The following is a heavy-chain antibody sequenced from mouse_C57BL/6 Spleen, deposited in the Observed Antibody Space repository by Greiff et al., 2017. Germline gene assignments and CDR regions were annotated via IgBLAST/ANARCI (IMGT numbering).Heavy chain of an antibody. J-gene: IGHJ3*01. D-gene: IGHD2-2*01. CDR1: GYTFTDYE. V-gene: IGHV1-15*01. Sequence: QVQLKQSGAELVRPGASVTLSCKASGYTFTDYEMHWVKQTPVHGLEWIGAIDPETGGTAYNQKFKGKAILTADKSSSTAYMELRSLTSEDSAVYYCTKLPGEVWLRRALFAYWGQGTLVTVSA. CDR2: IDPETGGT. CDR3: TKLPGEVWLRRALFAY.